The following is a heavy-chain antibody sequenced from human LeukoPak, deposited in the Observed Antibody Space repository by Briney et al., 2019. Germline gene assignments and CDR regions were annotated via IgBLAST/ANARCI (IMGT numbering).Heavy chain of an antibody. CDR2: IYYSGST. CDR3: ARDSGYDRVFDP. CDR1: GGSISSYY. D-gene: IGHD5-12*01. Sequence: SETLSLTCTVSGGSISSYYWSWIRQPPGKGLEWIGYIYYSGSTNYSPSLKSRVTIPVDTSKNQFSLKLSSVTAADTAVYYCARDSGYDRVFDPWGQGTLVTVSS. J-gene: IGHJ5*02. V-gene: IGHV4-59*01.